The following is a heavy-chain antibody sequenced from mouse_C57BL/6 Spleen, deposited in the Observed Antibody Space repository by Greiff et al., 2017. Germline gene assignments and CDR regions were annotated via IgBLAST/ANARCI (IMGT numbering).Heavy chain of an antibody. V-gene: IGHV1-82*01. CDR1: GYAFSSSW. CDR2: IYPGDGDT. Sequence: QVQLQQSGPELVKPGASVKISCKASGYAFSSSWMNWVKQRPGKGLEWIGRIYPGDGDTNYNGKFKGKATLTADKSSSTAYMQLSSLTSEDSAVYFCARETTVVAELFDYWGQGTTLTVSS. J-gene: IGHJ2*01. D-gene: IGHD1-1*01. CDR3: ARETTVVAELFDY.